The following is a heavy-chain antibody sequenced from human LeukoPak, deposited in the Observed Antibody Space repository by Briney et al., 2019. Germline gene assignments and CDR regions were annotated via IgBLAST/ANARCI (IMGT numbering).Heavy chain of an antibody. CDR2: INSNSGGT. Sequence: VASVKVSCKASGYTFTGYYMHWVRQAPGQGLEWMGWINSNSGGTNYAQKFQDRVTMTRDTSISTAYMELNRLRFDDTAVYYCARSPHILTGENFDYWGQGTLVTVSS. CDR1: GYTFTGYY. V-gene: IGHV1-2*02. D-gene: IGHD3-9*01. CDR3: ARSPHILTGENFDY. J-gene: IGHJ4*02.